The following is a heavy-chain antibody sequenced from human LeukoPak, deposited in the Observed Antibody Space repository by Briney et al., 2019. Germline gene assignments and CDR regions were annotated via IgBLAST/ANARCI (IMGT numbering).Heavy chain of an antibody. V-gene: IGHV3-48*02. CDR2: IMRTAADVT. CDR3: VRDWSYAFDL. J-gene: IGHJ3*01. CDR1: GFTFSSYT. Sequence: GGSLRLSCAASGFTFSSYTMNWVRQAPGKGLEWISYIMRTAADVTSYADSVEGRFTVSRDDAKNSLYLQMNSLRDDDTAVYYCVRDWSYAFDLWGQGTMVTVSS.